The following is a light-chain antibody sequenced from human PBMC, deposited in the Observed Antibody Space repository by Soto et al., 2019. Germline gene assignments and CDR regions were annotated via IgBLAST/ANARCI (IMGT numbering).Light chain of an antibody. V-gene: IGKV1-39*01. CDR2: DAS. J-gene: IGKJ4*01. Sequence: DIQMTQSASSLSASVGDRVTITCRASQSMSSYLIWYQQKPGKAPQLLIYDASTLQSGVPSRFSGSGSGTEFTLTITSLQPDDFATYYCQQGHNAPRTFGGGTKVEIK. CDR3: QQGHNAPRT. CDR1: QSMSSY.